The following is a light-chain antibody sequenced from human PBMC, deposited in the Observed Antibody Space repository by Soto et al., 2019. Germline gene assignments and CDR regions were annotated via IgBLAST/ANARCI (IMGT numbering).Light chain of an antibody. J-gene: IGKJ4*01. V-gene: IGKV1-39*01. CDR1: QTISTY. CDR3: QSSYTTPLT. Sequence: DIQMTQSPSSLSASIGDRVTIPCRASQTISTYLNWYQQKPGKAPKLLIYAASNLQRGVPSRFSGSGSGTDFTLTISSLQPEDFATYYCQSSYTTPLTFGGGTKVEI. CDR2: AAS.